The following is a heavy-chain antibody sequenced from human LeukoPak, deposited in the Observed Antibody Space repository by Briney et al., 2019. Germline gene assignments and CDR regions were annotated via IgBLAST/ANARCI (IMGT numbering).Heavy chain of an antibody. Sequence: GASVKVSCKASGYTFTSCGISWVRQAPGQGLEWMGWISGYTGNTNYAHKLQGRVTMTTDTSTSTAYMELRSLRSDDTAVYYCARRTIFGVVTFDYWGQGTLVTVPS. CDR2: ISGYTGNT. J-gene: IGHJ4*02. CDR1: GYTFTSCG. D-gene: IGHD3-3*01. V-gene: IGHV1-18*01. CDR3: ARRTIFGVVTFDY.